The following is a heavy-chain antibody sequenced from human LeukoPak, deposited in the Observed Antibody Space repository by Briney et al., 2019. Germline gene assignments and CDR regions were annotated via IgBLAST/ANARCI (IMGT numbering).Heavy chain of an antibody. CDR3: ASAAISPYYMDV. CDR1: GATFSSYA. D-gene: IGHD3-3*01. V-gene: IGHV1-69*05. Sequence: ASVKVSCKASGATFSSYAISWVRQAPGQGLEWMGGIIPIFGTANYAQKFQGRVTITTDESTSTAYMELSSLRSEDTAVYYCASAAISPYYMDVWGKGTTVTVSS. CDR2: IIPIFGTA. J-gene: IGHJ6*03.